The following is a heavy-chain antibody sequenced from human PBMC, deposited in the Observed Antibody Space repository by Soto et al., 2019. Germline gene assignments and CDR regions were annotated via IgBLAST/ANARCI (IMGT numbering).Heavy chain of an antibody. D-gene: IGHD1-26*01. CDR2: TRNKANTYTT. V-gene: IGHV3-72*01. Sequence: GGSLRLSCAASGFIFSDHYMDWVRQPPGKGLEWVGRTRNKANTYTTEYAASVKGRFTMSSDDSKNSLYLQMNSLKTEDTAVYYCARDLSGSDIVYWGQGTLVTVSS. CDR1: GFIFSDHY. J-gene: IGHJ4*02. CDR3: ARDLSGSDIVY.